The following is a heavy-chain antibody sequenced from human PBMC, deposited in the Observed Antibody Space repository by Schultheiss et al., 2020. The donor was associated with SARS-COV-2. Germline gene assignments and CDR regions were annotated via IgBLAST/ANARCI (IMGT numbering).Heavy chain of an antibody. J-gene: IGHJ6*03. CDR1: GGSISSGGYY. CDR2: INHSGST. Sequence: SQTLSLTCTVSGGSISSGGYYWSRIRQPPGKGLEWIGEINHSGSTNYNPSLKSRVTMSVDTSKNQFSLKLSSVTAADTAVYYCARDVCSSTSCYGGFPNYYYMDVWGKGTTVTVAS. V-gene: IGHV4-39*07. D-gene: IGHD2-2*01. CDR3: ARDVCSSTSCYGGFPNYYYMDV.